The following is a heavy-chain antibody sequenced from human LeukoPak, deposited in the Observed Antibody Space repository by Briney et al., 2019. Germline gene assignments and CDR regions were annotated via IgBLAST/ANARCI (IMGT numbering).Heavy chain of an antibody. Sequence: GGSLRLSCAASGFTFSRNSMNWVRQAPGKGLEWVSYISSSSRTKYYADSVKGRFTISRDNAKNSLYLQMNSLRAEDTAVCYCARRGGYGDSYWYFDLWGRGTLVTVSS. CDR2: ISSSSRTK. V-gene: IGHV3-48*01. CDR1: GFTFSRNS. CDR3: ARRGGYGDSYWYFDL. J-gene: IGHJ2*01. D-gene: IGHD4-17*01.